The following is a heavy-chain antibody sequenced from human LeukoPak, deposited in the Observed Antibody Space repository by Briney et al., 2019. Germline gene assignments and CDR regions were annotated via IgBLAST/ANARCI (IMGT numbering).Heavy chain of an antibody. CDR2: VSGNSFGT. CDR3: AKDSRKAVAGLGYFDY. Sequence: GGSLRLSXAASGFTFSSYAMNWVRQAPGKGLEWVSAVSGNSFGTYYADSVKGRFTISRDNSKNTLYLQMNSLRAEDTAVYYCAKDSRKAVAGLGYFDYWGQGTLVTVSS. CDR1: GFTFSSYA. D-gene: IGHD6-19*01. J-gene: IGHJ4*02. V-gene: IGHV3-23*01.